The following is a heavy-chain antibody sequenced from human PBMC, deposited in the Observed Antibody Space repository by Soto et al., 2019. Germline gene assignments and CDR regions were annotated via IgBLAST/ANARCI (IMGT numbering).Heavy chain of an antibody. J-gene: IGHJ6*02. CDR1: SAYISSSSYT. V-gene: IGHV4-39*01. CDR3: ARLHGYCISSSCHGHYAMDV. D-gene: IGHD2-2*01. CDR2: IYYSGTT. Sequence: QLQLQESGPGLVKPSDTLSLTCTVSSAYISSSSYTWGWIRQPPGKGLEWIGSIYYSGTTYYNPSLNSRVTVSVDTSKNQFSLKVTSVTAADTAVYYCARLHGYCISSSCHGHYAMDVWGQGTTVTDSS.